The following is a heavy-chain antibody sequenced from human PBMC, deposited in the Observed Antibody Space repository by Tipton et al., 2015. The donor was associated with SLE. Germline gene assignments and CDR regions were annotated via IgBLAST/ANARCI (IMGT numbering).Heavy chain of an antibody. CDR1: GFSVTNNY. V-gene: IGHV3-53*01. CDR3: AKELSSTSRGSFDD. Sequence: GSLRLSCAASGFSVTNNYMSWVRQAPGKGLEWVSVIYVPGDTYYADSVKGRFIVSRDNFKNTLHLQMTSLRTEDTAVYYCAKELSSTSRGSFDDWGQGTLVSVSS. J-gene: IGHJ4*02. D-gene: IGHD1-26*01. CDR2: IYVPGDT.